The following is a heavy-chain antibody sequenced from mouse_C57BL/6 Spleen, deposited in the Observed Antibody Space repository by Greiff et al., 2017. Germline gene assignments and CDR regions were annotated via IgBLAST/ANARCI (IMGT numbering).Heavy chain of an antibody. Sequence: EVKVVESGGGLVKPGGSLKLSCAASGFTFSSYTMSWVRQTPEKRLEWVATISGGGGNTYYPDSVKGRFTISRDNAKNTLYLQMSSLRSEDTALYYCARHKSKSWYFDVWGTGTTVTVSS. V-gene: IGHV5-9*01. D-gene: IGHD1-3*01. CDR3: ARHKSKSWYFDV. CDR2: ISGGGGNT. J-gene: IGHJ1*03. CDR1: GFTFSSYT.